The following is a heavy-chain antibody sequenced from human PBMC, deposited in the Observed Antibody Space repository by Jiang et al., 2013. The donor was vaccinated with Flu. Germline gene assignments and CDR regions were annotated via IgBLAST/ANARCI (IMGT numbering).Heavy chain of an antibody. Sequence: RSLRLSCAASGFTFSSYAMHWVRQAPGKGLEWVAVISYDGSNKYYADSVKGRFTISRDNSKNTLYLQMNSLRAEDTAVYYCARSVRRGDYGSGINYWGQGTLVTVSS. D-gene: IGHD3-10*01. CDR3: ARSVRRGDYGSGINY. CDR1: GFTFSSYA. J-gene: IGHJ4*02. V-gene: IGHV3-30*01. CDR2: ISYDGSNK.